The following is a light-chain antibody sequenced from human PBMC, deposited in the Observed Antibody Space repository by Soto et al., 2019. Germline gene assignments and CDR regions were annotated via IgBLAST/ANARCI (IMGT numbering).Light chain of an antibody. CDR3: SSYISTNPLWV. CDR1: NNDIGDYNY. Sequence: QSVLTQPASVSGSPGQSITLSCTGTNNDIGDYNYVSWYQQHPGKAPKLIIYEVSNRPSGVSNRFSGSKSGNTASLTISGLQADDEADYYCSSYISTNPLWVFGGGTQLTVL. J-gene: IGLJ3*02. V-gene: IGLV2-14*01. CDR2: EVS.